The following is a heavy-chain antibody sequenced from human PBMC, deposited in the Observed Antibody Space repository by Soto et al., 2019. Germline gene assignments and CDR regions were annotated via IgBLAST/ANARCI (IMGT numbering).Heavy chain of an antibody. D-gene: IGHD4-17*01. V-gene: IGHV4-38-2*01. CDR1: GYSISSGYY. Sequence: SETLSLTCDVSGYSISSGYYWAWVRQPPGKGMEWIGGINHRGNSYYNPSLKSRVTISVDTSKNQGSLKVSSVTAADTAVYYCVRSGDDYGSYIDYWGQGTLVTVSS. CDR3: VRSGDDYGSYIDY. J-gene: IGHJ4*02. CDR2: INHRGNS.